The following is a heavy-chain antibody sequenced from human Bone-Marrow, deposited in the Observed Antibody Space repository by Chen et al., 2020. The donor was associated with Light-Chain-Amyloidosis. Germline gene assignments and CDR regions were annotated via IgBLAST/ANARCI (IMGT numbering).Heavy chain of an antibody. J-gene: IGHJ6*03. D-gene: IGHD6-13*01. CDR2: INSDGSST. CDR3: AREVAGGRYYYYYYMDV. CDR1: GFTFSSYW. Sequence: EVQLVESGGGLVQPGGSLRLSCAASGFTFSSYWMHWVRQAPGKGLVGVSRINSDGSSTSYADSVKGRFTISRDNAKNTLYLQMNSLRAEDTAVYYCAREVAGGRYYYYYYMDVWGKGTTVTVSS. V-gene: IGHV3-74*01.